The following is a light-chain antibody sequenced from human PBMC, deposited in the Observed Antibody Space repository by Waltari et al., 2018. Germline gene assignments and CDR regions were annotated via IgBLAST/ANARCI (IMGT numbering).Light chain of an antibody. Sequence: EVVMTQSPATLSVSPGERATLSCRASQNVNNNLAWYQQKPGQAPRLLICGASTTATGIPARFSGSGSGTEFTLTISSLQSEDFAVYYCHQYNSWPPFTFGQGTKLEIK. CDR3: HQYNSWPPFT. CDR1: QNVNNN. V-gene: IGKV3-15*01. J-gene: IGKJ2*01. CDR2: GAS.